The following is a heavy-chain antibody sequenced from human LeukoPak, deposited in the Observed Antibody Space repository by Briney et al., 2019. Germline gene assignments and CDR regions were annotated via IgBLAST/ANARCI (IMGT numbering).Heavy chain of an antibody. Sequence: GGSLRLSCAASGFTFSKYAMSWVRQAPGKGLEWVSATSPSDGNTFYADSVKGRFTISSDNSMNTLSLHMNSLRAEDTAVYYCAKPFDVVVVVAAAGASGFDYWGQGTLVTVSS. CDR1: GFTFSKYA. CDR2: TSPSDGNT. J-gene: IGHJ4*02. V-gene: IGHV3-23*01. D-gene: IGHD2-15*01. CDR3: AKPFDVVVVVAAAGASGFDY.